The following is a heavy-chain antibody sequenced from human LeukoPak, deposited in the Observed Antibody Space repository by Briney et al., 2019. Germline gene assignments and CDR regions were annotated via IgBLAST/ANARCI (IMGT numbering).Heavy chain of an antibody. V-gene: IGHV3-48*03. D-gene: IGHD6-25*01. CDR2: ISSSGSTI. CDR3: ARDLRRIAAYYFDY. CDR1: GFTFSSYE. J-gene: IGHJ4*02. Sequence: GGSLRLSCTASGFTFSSYEMNWVRQAPGKGLEWVSYISSSGSTIYYADSVKGRFTISRDNAKNSLYLQMNSLRAEDTAVYYCARDLRRIAAYYFDYWGQGTLVTVSS.